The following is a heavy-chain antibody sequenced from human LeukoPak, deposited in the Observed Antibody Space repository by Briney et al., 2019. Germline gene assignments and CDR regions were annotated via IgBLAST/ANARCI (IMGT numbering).Heavy chain of an antibody. J-gene: IGHJ4*02. CDR2: ISSSSASI. V-gene: IGHV3-21*04. Sequence: GGSLRLSCVGSGFTFSNYDMNWVRQAPGKGLEWVSSISSSSASIYYADSVKGRFTISRDNAKNSLYLQMNSLRAEDTALYYCAKETGIILVRGAVDYWGQGTLVTVSS. CDR1: GFTFSNYD. D-gene: IGHD3-10*01. CDR3: AKETGIILVRGAVDY.